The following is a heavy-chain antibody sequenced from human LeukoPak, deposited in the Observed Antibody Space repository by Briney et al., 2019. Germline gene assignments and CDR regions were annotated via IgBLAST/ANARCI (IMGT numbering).Heavy chain of an antibody. D-gene: IGHD3-10*01. V-gene: IGHV3-30*18. J-gene: IGHJ4*02. CDR3: AKSSPSGSYYGYYFDY. CDR1: GFTFSSYG. Sequence: PGRSLRLSCAASGFTFSSYGMHWVRQAPGKGLEWVAVISYDGSNKYYADSVKGRFTISRDNSKNTLYLQMNSLRAEDTAVYYCAKSSPSGSYYGYYFDYWGQGTLVTVSS. CDR2: ISYDGSNK.